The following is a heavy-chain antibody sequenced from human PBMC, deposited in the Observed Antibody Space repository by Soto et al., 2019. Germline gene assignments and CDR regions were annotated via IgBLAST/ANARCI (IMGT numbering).Heavy chain of an antibody. CDR1: GFAFTSYW. CDR2: IKGDRSTT. D-gene: IGHD3-10*01. J-gene: IGHJ6*03. CDR3: ARGAGGYYFLAA. Sequence: EVQLVESGGELVQPGGSLRLSCAASGFAFTSYWMHWVRQAPGKGPVWVSRIKGDRSTTNYADSVKSRFTISRDNAKNKLYLQMNSLRAEDTAVYYCARGAGGYYFLAAWGKATTGTVCS. V-gene: IGHV3-74*01.